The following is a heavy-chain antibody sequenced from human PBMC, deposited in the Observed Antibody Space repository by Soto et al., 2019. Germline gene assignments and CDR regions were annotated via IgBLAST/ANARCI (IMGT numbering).Heavy chain of an antibody. CDR1: GGAFTNYS. Sequence: AVKVCYEVSGGAFTNYSLNWVRHAPGQGLEWLGGIVPLHNTSNYSLKFLGRVSVTADISSETVCMHLSGPTSDDTATYYCAMWSHWNPLYFHGMDVWGQGTTVPVSS. CDR2: IVPLHNTS. D-gene: IGHD1-1*01. J-gene: IGHJ6*02. CDR3: AMWSHWNPLYFHGMDV. V-gene: IGHV1-69*08.